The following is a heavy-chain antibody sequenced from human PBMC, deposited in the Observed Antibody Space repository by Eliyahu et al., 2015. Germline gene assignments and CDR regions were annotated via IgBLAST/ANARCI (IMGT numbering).Heavy chain of an antibody. CDR2: ISSSSSYI. CDR1: GFXFXSYX. Sequence: EVQLVESGGGLXKPGGSLXLSCAXSGFXFXSYXLNWVRQAPGKGLEWVSSISSSSSYIYYADSVKGRFTISRDNAKNSLYLQMNSLRAEDTAVYYCARVNVDTAMVGSMDYWGQGTLVTVSS. V-gene: IGHV3-21*01. CDR3: ARVNVDTAMVGSMDY. J-gene: IGHJ4*02. D-gene: IGHD5-18*01.